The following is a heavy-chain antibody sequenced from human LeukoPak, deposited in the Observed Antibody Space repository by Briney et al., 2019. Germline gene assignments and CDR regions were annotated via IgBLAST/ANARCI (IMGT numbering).Heavy chain of an antibody. CDR1: GYSFSSYW. V-gene: IGHV5-51*01. J-gene: IGHJ6*02. Sequence: GESLKISCKGSGYSFSSYWIGWVRQMPGKGLEWMGIIHPGDSDTRYSPAFQGQVSISVDKSISTAYLQWSSLKVSDTAIFYCARAGTGYYVMDVWGQGTTVTVSS. CDR3: ARAGTGYYVMDV. CDR2: IHPGDSDT. D-gene: IGHD3-10*01.